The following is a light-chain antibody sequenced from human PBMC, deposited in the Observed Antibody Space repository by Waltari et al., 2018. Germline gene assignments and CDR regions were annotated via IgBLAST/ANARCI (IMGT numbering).Light chain of an antibody. V-gene: IGKV3-15*01. CDR3: QQYNNWPPLT. CDR2: AAS. J-gene: IGKJ4*01. CDR1: QNVDSS. Sequence: ETVMTQSPATLSVSPGETATLSCRASQNVDSSLAWYQQSPGQPPRLLLSAASTRASGVPARFSGSGSGTEFTLTISSLQSEDSAVYYCQQYNNWPPLTFGGGTKVELK.